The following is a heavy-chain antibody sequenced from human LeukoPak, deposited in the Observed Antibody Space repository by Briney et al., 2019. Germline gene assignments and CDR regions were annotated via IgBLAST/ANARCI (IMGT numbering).Heavy chain of an antibody. D-gene: IGHD6-6*01. CDR2: IWYDGSNR. CDR1: GFTFSSYG. Sequence: PGGSLRLSCAASGFTFSSYGMHWVRQAPGKGLEWVAVIWYDGSNRYYADSVKGRFTISRDNSKNTLYLQMNSLRAEDTAVYYCARGISSSSFATTDYWGQGTLVTVSS. J-gene: IGHJ4*02. CDR3: ARGISSSSFATTDY. V-gene: IGHV3-33*01.